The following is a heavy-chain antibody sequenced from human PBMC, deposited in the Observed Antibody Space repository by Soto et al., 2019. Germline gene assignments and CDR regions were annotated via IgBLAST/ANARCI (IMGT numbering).Heavy chain of an antibody. Sequence: PSETLSLTCTVSGYSISSGYYCCWIRQTPGRRLEWLGSISHSGTSSYNPSPMSRGTISRDTSNNHYSRKLNTPTATDTAVYYCARASGGYPGWGHWSDPWGQGTLVTVSS. V-gene: IGHV4-38-2*02. CDR1: GYSISSGYY. CDR2: ISHSGTS. D-gene: IGHD3-22*01. CDR3: ARASGGYPGWGHWSDP. J-gene: IGHJ5*02.